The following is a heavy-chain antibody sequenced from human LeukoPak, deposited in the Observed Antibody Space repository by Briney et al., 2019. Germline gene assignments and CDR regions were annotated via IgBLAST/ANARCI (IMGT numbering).Heavy chain of an antibody. CDR1: GGTFSSYA. J-gene: IGHJ4*02. Sequence: ASVKVSSKASGGTFSSYAISWVRQAPGQGLEWMGRIIPILGIANYAQKFQGRVTITADKSTSTAYMELSSLRSEDTAVYYCARVPTYYYDSSGYYYLDYWGQGTLVTVSS. CDR3: ARVPTYYYDSSGYYYLDY. V-gene: IGHV1-69*04. CDR2: IIPILGIA. D-gene: IGHD3-22*01.